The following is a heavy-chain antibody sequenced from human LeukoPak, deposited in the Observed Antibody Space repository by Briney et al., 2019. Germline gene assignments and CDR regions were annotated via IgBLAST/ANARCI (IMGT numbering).Heavy chain of an antibody. D-gene: IGHD6-13*01. CDR3: AKAHERYSSSWYVETFDY. V-gene: IGHV3-23*01. CDR2: ISGSGGST. J-gene: IGHJ4*02. Sequence: SGGSLRLSCAASGFTFGSYAMSWVRQAPGKGLEWVSAISGSGGSTYYADSVKGRFTISRDNSKNTLYLQMNSLRAEDTAVYYCAKAHERYSSSWYVETFDYWGQGTLVTVSS. CDR1: GFTFGSYA.